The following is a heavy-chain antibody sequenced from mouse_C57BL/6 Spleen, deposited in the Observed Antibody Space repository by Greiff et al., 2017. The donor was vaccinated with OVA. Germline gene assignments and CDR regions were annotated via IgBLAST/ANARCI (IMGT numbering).Heavy chain of an antibody. V-gene: IGHV1-62-2*01. Sequence: VQLQQSGAELVKPGASVKLSCKASGYTFTEYTIHWVKQRSGQGLEWIGWFYPGSGSIKYNEKFKDKATLTADKSSLTVYMVLIRLTSADSSVYFCARHDVEYYGLDYWGQGTSLTVSS. D-gene: IGHD1-1*01. CDR3: ARHDVEYYGLDY. CDR1: GYTFTEYT. J-gene: IGHJ2*02. CDR2: FYPGSGSI.